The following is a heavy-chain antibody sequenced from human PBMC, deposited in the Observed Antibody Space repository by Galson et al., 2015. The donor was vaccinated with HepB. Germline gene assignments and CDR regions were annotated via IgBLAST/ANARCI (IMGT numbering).Heavy chain of an antibody. CDR2: ISAYNGNT. Sequence: SVKVSCKASGYTFTSYGISWVRQAPGQELEWMGWISAYNGNTNYAQKLQGRVTMTTDTSTSTAYMELRSLRSDDTAVYYCARDPRTWFGELLYWFDPWGQGTLVTVSS. V-gene: IGHV1-18*01. CDR3: ARDPRTWFGELLYWFDP. D-gene: IGHD3-10*01. CDR1: GYTFTSYG. J-gene: IGHJ5*02.